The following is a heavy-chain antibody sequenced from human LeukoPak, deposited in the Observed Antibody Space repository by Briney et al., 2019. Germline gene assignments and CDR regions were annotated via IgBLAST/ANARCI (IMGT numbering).Heavy chain of an antibody. CDR2: INEDEREK. CDR1: VFSLSRYW. CDR3: ATFWGSLESDYLRDAMDV. J-gene: IGHJ6*02. D-gene: IGHD4-17*01. V-gene: IGHV3-7*01. Sequence: GRSLRLSCAASVFSLSRYWMSWVPGAPGKGLEWGATINEDEREKYYAASVKGRFNIYRHSAKNRLYLQMNSLRAEDTAVYYWATFWGSLESDYLRDAMDVWGRGTTVTVSS.